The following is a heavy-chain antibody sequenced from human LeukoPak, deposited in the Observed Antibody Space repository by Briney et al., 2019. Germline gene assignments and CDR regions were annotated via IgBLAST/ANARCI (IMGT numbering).Heavy chain of an antibody. J-gene: IGHJ4*02. D-gene: IGHD2-2*01. CDR3: GRVGLGYCSSTSCYEGRD. Sequence: GASVTVPFKGSGYTLPSYGISWVRIIHPQGLEWTGWISAYYGNTNYAQKLQHRVTMATDTSTITANMELRRLRSDDMAVYCCGRVGLGYCSSTSCYEGRDWRQRTLVTDPS. V-gene: IGHV1-18*03. CDR2: ISAYYGNT. CDR1: GYTLPSYG.